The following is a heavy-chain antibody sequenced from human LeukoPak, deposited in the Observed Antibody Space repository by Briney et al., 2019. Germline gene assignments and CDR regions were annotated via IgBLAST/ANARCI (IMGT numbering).Heavy chain of an antibody. D-gene: IGHD3-22*01. J-gene: IGHJ4*02. CDR2: INSDGSST. V-gene: IGHV3-74*01. CDR3: AREGIYDSSGYYFGY. Sequence: GGSLRLSCAASGFTFSSYWMHWVRQAPGKGLVWVSRINSDGSSTSYADSVKGRFTISRDNAKNSLYLQMNSLRAEDTAVYYCAREGIYDSSGYYFGYWGQGTLVTVSS. CDR1: GFTFSSYW.